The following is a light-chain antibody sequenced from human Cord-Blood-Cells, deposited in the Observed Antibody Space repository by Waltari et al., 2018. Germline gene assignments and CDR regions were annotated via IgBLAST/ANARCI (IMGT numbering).Light chain of an antibody. CDR2: AAS. Sequence: DIQMTQSPSSLSASVGDRVTITCRASQSISSYLNWYQQKPGKAPKLLIYAASSLQSGVPSRFSSSGSGTYFTLTISSLQPEDVATYYCQQSYSTLTFGGGTKVEIK. J-gene: IGKJ4*01. V-gene: IGKV1-39*01. CDR3: QQSYSTLT. CDR1: QSISSY.